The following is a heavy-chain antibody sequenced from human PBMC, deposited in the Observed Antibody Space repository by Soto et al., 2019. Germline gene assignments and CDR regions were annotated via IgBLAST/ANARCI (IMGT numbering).Heavy chain of an antibody. D-gene: IGHD3-22*01. CDR1: RFTFSSYG. Sequence: QVQLVESGGGVVQPGRSLRLSCAASRFTFSSYGMHWVRHAPGKGLEWVAVIWYDGSNKYYADSVKGRFTISRDNSKNTLYLQMNSLRAADTAVYFSARGYDSSGYRSIGGMDVWGQGTTVTVSS. J-gene: IGHJ6*02. V-gene: IGHV3-33*01. CDR3: ARGYDSSGYRSIGGMDV. CDR2: IWYDGSNK.